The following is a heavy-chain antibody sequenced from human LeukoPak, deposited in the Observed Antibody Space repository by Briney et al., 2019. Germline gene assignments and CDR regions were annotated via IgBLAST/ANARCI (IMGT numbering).Heavy chain of an antibody. CDR3: ARGSAISRDGYNRGPPGY. CDR2: INPNSGGT. Sequence: ASVKVSCKASGYTFTGYYMHWVRQAPGQGLEWMGWINPNSGGTNYAQKFQGRVTMTRDTSISTAYMEPSRLRSDDTAVYYCARGSAISRDGYNRGPPGYWGQGTLVTVSS. CDR1: GYTFTGYY. J-gene: IGHJ4*02. D-gene: IGHD5-24*01. V-gene: IGHV1-2*02.